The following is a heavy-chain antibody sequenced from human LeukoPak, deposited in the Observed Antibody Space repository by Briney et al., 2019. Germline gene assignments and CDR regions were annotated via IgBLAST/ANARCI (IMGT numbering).Heavy chain of an antibody. D-gene: IGHD3-22*01. J-gene: IGHJ4*02. CDR1: GGSISSYY. V-gene: IGHV4-4*07. CDR2: IYTSGST. Sequence: SETLSLTCTVSGGSISSYYWSWIRQPAGKGLEWIGRIYTSGSTNYNPSLKSRVTMSVDTSKNQFSLKLSSVTAADTAVYYCARAPPRYYYDSSGYSLDYWGQGTLVTASS. CDR3: ARAPPRYYYDSSGYSLDY.